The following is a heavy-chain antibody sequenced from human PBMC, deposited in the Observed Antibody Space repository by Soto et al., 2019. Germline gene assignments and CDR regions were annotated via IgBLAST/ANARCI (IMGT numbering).Heavy chain of an antibody. CDR3: AKDRGGSYSYGLDV. Sequence: EVQLLESGGGLVQPGGSLRLSSAASGFAFSRYAMTWVRQAPGKGLEWVSAITGGGYATYYADSVKGRFTISRDDSKYALHLLMNSLRAEDTAVYYCAKDRGGSYSYGLDVWGQGTTVTVSS. J-gene: IGHJ6*02. V-gene: IGHV3-23*01. CDR1: GFAFSRYA. D-gene: IGHD1-26*01. CDR2: ITGGGYAT.